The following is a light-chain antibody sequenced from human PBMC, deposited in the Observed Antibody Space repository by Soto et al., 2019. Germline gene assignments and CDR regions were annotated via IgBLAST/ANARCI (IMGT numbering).Light chain of an antibody. CDR2: NVS. V-gene: IGLV2-14*03. CDR3: NSYTASRTMV. J-gene: IGLJ2*01. Sequence: QSALTQPASVSGSPGQSITISCTGTSSDVVGYNYVSWYQHHPGKAPKLLIYNVSDRPSGVSNRFSGSMSGNTASLIISGLQAEDEADYYCNSYTASRTMVFGGGTKLTVL. CDR1: SSDVVGYNY.